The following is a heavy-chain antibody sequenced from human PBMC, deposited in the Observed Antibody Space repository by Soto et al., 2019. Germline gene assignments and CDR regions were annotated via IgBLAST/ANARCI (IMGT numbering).Heavy chain of an antibody. D-gene: IGHD5-18*01. CDR3: AKGLDTETQYYYYYYMDV. V-gene: IGHV3-23*01. J-gene: IGHJ6*03. CDR2: ISGGGGST. CDR1: GFTFNNYA. Sequence: PGGSLRLSCAASGFTFNNYAMRWVRQAPGRGLEWVSAISGGGGSTYYADSVKGRFTIFRDNPKNTLYLQMNSLRAEDTAVYFCAKGLDTETQYYYYYYMDVWGKGTTVTVSS.